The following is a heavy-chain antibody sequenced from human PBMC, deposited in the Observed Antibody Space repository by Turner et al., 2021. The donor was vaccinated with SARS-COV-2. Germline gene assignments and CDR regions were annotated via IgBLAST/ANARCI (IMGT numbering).Heavy chain of an antibody. J-gene: IGHJ4*02. CDR2: INSSSSDR. V-gene: IGHV3-21*01. Sequence: EVQLVESGGGLVKPGGSLILACAASGFTFRSYNMNWVRQAPGKGLEWVSSINSSSSDRSYADSVKGRFTISRDNAKNSLYLQMNSLGAEDTAVYYCARDISAYYYDSSGLPDWGQGTLVTVSS. D-gene: IGHD3-22*01. CDR1: GFTFRSYN. CDR3: ARDISAYYYDSSGLPD.